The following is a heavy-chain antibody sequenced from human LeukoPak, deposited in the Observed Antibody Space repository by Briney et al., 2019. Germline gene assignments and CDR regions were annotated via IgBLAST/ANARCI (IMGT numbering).Heavy chain of an antibody. CDR1: GYTLTNYA. CDR2: INTNTGNP. Sequence: GASVKVSCKASGYTLTNYALNWVRQAPGQGLEWMGWINTNTGNPTYAQGFTGRFVFSLDTSVNTAYLQISSLKAEDTAIYYCARVQGYCGTTSCYPHYWGQGTLVTVSS. CDR3: ARVQGYCGTTSCYPHY. J-gene: IGHJ4*02. D-gene: IGHD2-2*01. V-gene: IGHV7-4-1*02.